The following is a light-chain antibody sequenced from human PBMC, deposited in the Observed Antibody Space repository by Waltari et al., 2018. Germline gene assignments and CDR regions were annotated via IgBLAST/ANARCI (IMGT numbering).Light chain of an antibody. CDR3: HQYYSDPPTT. V-gene: IGKV4-1*01. J-gene: IGKJ1*01. CDR2: WAS. CDR1: QSLFYSSNNKNY. Sequence: IVLTQSPDSLAVSLGERAIINCRSSQSLFYSSNNKNYLAWYQKKPGQPPKMLIYWASTRESGVPDRFSGSGFGTDFSLTISNLQAEDVAVYYCHQYYSDPPTTFGQGTKVEIK.